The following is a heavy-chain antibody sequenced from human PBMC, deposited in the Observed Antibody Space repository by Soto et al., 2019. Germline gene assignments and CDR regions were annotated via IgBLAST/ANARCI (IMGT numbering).Heavy chain of an antibody. CDR3: ARVPAYCGGDCYFDY. Sequence: QVQLVQSGAEVKKPGSSVKVSCKASGGTFSSYTISWVRQAPGQGLEWMGRIIPILGIANYAQKFQGRVTITADKSTSTAYMELSSLRSEDTAVYYCARVPAYCGGDCYFDYWGQGTLVTFSS. J-gene: IGHJ4*02. D-gene: IGHD2-21*01. CDR2: IIPILGIA. CDR1: GGTFSSYT. V-gene: IGHV1-69*02.